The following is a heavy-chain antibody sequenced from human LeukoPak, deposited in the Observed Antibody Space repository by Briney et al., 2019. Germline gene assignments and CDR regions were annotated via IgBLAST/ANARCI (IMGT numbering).Heavy chain of an antibody. J-gene: IGHJ6*03. D-gene: IGHD1-26*01. CDR1: GGSFSSYY. Sequence: SETLSLTCAVYGGSFSSYYWSWIRQPPGKGLEWIGYSYYSGSTNYNPSLKSRVTISVDTSKNQFSLKLSSVTAADTAVFYCARGRVGATSYYYFYMDVWGKGTTVTVSS. V-gene: IGHV4-59*01. CDR2: SYYSGST. CDR3: ARGRVGATSYYYFYMDV.